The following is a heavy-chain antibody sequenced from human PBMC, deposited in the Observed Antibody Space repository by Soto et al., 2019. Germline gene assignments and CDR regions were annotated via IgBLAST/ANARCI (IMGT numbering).Heavy chain of an antibody. CDR2: IWYDGSYK. J-gene: IGHJ6*02. D-gene: IGHD3-22*01. CDR3: ARERSYYYDSSGSDGMDV. Sequence: GGSLRLSCAASGFTFSSYGMHWVRQAPGKGLEWVAVIWYDGSYKYSADSVKGRFTISRDNSKNTLYLQMNSLRAEDTAVYYCARERSYYYDSSGSDGMDVWAQVTTVPVSS. CDR1: GFTFSSYG. V-gene: IGHV3-33*01.